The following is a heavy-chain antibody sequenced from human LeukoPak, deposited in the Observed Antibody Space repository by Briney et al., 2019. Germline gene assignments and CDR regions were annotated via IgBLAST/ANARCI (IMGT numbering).Heavy chain of an antibody. CDR1: GFSFDFHI. Sequence: PGGALRLSFAASGFSFDFHIIHWGRPAPGKGVGWVGGIWYDGSRRHYGDSVEGRFSVSRDNSRNTLDLQMNSLTADDTAIYYCAKDKWEERGNYYHYFDYWGQGILVIVSS. CDR3: AKDKWEERGNYYHYFDY. V-gene: IGHV3-33*06. J-gene: IGHJ4*02. CDR2: IWYDGSRR. D-gene: IGHD1-26*01.